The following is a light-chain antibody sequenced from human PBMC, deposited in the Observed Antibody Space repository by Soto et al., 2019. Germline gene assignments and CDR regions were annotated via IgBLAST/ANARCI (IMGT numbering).Light chain of an antibody. J-gene: IGLJ2*01. Sequence: QSALTQPPSVSAAPGQKVTISCSGSSSNIGNNYVFWYQQLPGTAPKLLIYDNDKRPSGIPDRFSGSKSGTSATLGITGLQTGDDADYYCATWDRSLSVGVFGGGTKLTVL. CDR3: ATWDRSLSVGV. CDR2: DND. V-gene: IGLV1-51*01. CDR1: SSNIGNNY.